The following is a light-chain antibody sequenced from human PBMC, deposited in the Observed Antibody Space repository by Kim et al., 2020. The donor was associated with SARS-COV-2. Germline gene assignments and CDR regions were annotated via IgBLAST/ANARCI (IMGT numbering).Light chain of an antibody. CDR2: DAS. CDR1: QSISSW. J-gene: IGKJ1*01. CDR3: QQYNSYSWT. V-gene: IGKV1-5*01. Sequence: DIQMTQSPSTLSASVGDRVTITCRASQSISSWLAWYQQKPGKAPNLLIYDASNLESGVPSRFSGSGSVTEFTLTISSLQADDFATYYCQQYNSYSWTFGQGTKVDIK.